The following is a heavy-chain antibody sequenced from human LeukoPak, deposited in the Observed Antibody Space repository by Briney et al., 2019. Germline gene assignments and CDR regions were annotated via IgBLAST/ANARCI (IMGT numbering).Heavy chain of an antibody. CDR1: GYSFTSYW. Sequence: GESLKISCKGSGYSFTSYWIGWVRQMPGKGLEWMGIIYPGDSDTRYSPSFQGQVTISADKSISTAYLQWSSLKASDTAMYYCARFANCSSTSCLYDAFDIWGQGTMVTVSS. J-gene: IGHJ3*02. D-gene: IGHD2-2*01. CDR3: ARFANCSSTSCLYDAFDI. CDR2: IYPGDSDT. V-gene: IGHV5-51*01.